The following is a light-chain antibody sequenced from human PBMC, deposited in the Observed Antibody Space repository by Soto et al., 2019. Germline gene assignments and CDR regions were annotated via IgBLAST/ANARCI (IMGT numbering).Light chain of an antibody. CDR3: SSYTTSNTRQIV. CDR2: DVS. Sequence: SLLTQPSSVYGSPGQSITISCTGTSSDVGGYNYVSWYQHHPGKAPKLIIYDVSNRPSGVSNRFSGSKSGNTASLTISGLQPEDEADYYCSSYTTSNTRQIVFGTGTKVTVL. V-gene: IGLV2-14*03. J-gene: IGLJ1*01. CDR1: SSDVGGYNY.